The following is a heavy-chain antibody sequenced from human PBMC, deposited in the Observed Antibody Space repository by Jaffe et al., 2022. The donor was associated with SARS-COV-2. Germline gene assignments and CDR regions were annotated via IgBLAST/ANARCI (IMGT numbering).Heavy chain of an antibody. CDR2: IDISSVYT. Sequence: QAQLVESGGGLVKPGGSLRLSCAASGFTFSDSYMSWLRQAPGKGLEWVSYIDISSVYTNYADSVKGRFTISRDDAKSSLYLQMNNLRAEDTAVYYCARDYMGGSSGSWTPWGQGTLVTVSS. CDR1: GFTFSDSY. J-gene: IGHJ4*02. CDR3: ARDYMGGSSGSWTP. V-gene: IGHV3-11*06. D-gene: IGHD6-19*01.